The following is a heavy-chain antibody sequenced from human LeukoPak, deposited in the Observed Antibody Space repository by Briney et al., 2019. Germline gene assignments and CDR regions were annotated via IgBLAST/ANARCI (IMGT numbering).Heavy chain of an antibody. Sequence: PSETLSLTCAVSGGSISSGGYSWSWIRQPPGKGLEWIGYIYHSGSTYYNPSLKSRVTISVDRSKNQFSLKLSSVTAADTAVYYCARGVRYDYGSGSSLDYWGQGTLVTVSS. CDR1: GGSISSGGYS. CDR2: IYHSGST. D-gene: IGHD3-10*01. V-gene: IGHV4-30-2*01. J-gene: IGHJ4*02. CDR3: ARGVRYDYGSGSSLDY.